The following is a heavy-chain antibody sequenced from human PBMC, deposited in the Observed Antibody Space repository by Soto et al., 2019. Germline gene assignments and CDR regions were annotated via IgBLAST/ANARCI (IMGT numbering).Heavy chain of an antibody. CDR2: ISYHGRDK. CDR3: AKDHLMTTVTTVGY. CDR1: GFTFSHYG. Sequence: QVQLVESGGGVVQPGRSLRLSCAASGFTFSHYGMHWVRQAPGKGLEWVAVISYHGRDKYYADSVKGRFTVSRDNSKNTLYLEMNSLRAEDTAVYYCAKDHLMTTVTTVGYWGQGTLGTVSS. V-gene: IGHV3-30*18. D-gene: IGHD4-17*01. J-gene: IGHJ4*02.